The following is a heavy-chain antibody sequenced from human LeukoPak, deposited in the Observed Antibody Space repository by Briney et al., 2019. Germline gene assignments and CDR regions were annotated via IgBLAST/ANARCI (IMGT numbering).Heavy chain of an antibody. D-gene: IGHD2-21*02. CDR1: GFTFSSYG. CDR2: IDDVGSGT. V-gene: IGHV3-74*01. Sequence: PGGSLRLSCAASGFTFSSYGMHWVRQVPGKGLEWVSRIDDVGSGTSYADSVKGRFTISRDDAKNTVYLQMNSLRAEDTAVYYCATVFDFWGQGTLVTVSS. J-gene: IGHJ5*01. CDR3: ATVFDF.